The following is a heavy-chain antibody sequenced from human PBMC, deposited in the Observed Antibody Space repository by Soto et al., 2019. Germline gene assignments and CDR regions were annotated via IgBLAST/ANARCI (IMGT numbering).Heavy chain of an antibody. D-gene: IGHD2-15*01. V-gene: IGHV3-48*04. CDR1: GFTFSSYS. Sequence: HPGGSLRLSCAASGFTFSSYSMNWVRQAPGKGLEWVSYISSSSSTIYYADSVKGRFTISRDNAKNTLYLQMNSLRAEDTAVYYCARVYCSGGSCYSVDYWGQGTLVTVSS. CDR3: ARVYCSGGSCYSVDY. CDR2: ISSSSSTI. J-gene: IGHJ4*02.